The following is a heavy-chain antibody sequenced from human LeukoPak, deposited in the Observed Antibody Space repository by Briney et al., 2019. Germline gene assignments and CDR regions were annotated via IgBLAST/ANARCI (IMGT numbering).Heavy chain of an antibody. CDR2: IGSDGSNT. D-gene: IGHD3-16*01. J-gene: IGHJ4*02. V-gene: IGHV3-74*01. Sequence: GGSLRLSCATSGFTFSTFWMHWVRQAPGKGLVWVSRIGSDGSNTNYADSVKGRFTISRDNAKNMVYLQMNSLRAEDTAVYYCARDNDSRDPPHFDYWGQGTLVTVSS. CDR3: ARDNDSRDPPHFDY. CDR1: GFTFSTFW.